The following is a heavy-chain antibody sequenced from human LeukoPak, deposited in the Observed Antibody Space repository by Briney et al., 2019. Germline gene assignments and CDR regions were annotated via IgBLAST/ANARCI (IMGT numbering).Heavy chain of an antibody. CDR3: ATTNDGGGYQWGDFFDF. D-gene: IGHD3-22*01. Sequence: SLKVSCKASGGTSNSHAISWVRQAPGQGLEWMGRIIPNLGTTNRAQNFQDRVTLTADKSTNTAYMELTSLTSDDTAVYYCATTNDGGGYQWGDFFDFWGQGTLVTVSS. CDR1: GGTSNSHA. CDR2: IIPNLGTT. J-gene: IGHJ4*02. V-gene: IGHV1-69*04.